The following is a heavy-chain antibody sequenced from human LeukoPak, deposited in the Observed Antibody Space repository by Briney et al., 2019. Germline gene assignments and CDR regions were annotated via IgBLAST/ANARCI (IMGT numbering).Heavy chain of an antibody. CDR2: MNPINGNT. CDR1: GFTLTNYD. D-gene: IGHD3-10*01. CDR3: VRDGEGVAISVNFWFDP. Sequence: ASVKVSCKASGFTLTNYDINWVRQAPGQGLEWMGWMNPINGNTGYARKFQGRVTMTRDTSISTAYMELRSLTSEDTAIYYCVRDGEGVAISVNFWFDPWGPGALVTVSS. V-gene: IGHV1-8*01. J-gene: IGHJ5*02.